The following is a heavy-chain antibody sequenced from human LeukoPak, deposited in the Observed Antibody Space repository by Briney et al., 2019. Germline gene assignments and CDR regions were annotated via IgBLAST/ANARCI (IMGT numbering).Heavy chain of an antibody. J-gene: IGHJ3*02. Sequence: ASVKVSCKASGYTFTGYYMHWVRQAPGQGLEWMGWINPNSGGTNYAQKFQGRVTMTRDTSISTAYIDLSRLRSDDTAMYYCARDREDIVVVGGNDAFDIWGQGTMVTVSS. CDR2: INPNSGGT. CDR1: GYTFTGYY. V-gene: IGHV1-2*02. CDR3: ARDREDIVVVGGNDAFDI. D-gene: IGHD2-15*01.